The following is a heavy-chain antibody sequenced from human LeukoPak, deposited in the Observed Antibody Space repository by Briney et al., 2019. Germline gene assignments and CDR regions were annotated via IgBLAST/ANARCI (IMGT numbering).Heavy chain of an antibody. D-gene: IGHD6-13*01. J-gene: IGHJ4*02. CDR1: GGSFSGYY. Sequence: SSETLSLTCAVYGGSFSGYYWSWIRQPPGKGLEWIGEINHSGSTNYNPSLKSRVTISVDTSKNQFSLKLNSVTAADTAVYYCARDVVGAAGPFNYWGQGILVTVSS. CDR3: ARDVVGAAGPFNY. V-gene: IGHV4-34*01. CDR2: INHSGST.